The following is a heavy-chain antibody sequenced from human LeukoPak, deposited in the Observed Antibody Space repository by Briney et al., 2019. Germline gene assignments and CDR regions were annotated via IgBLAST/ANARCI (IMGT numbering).Heavy chain of an antibody. CDR1: GGSFSNYY. Sequence: WQTLSLTCAVYGGSFSNYYWSWIRQPPGKGLEWIGEINDSGRINYNPSLMSRVTVSVDTSKNQFSLRLTSVTATDTAVYYCARRWNYRRNYYIDVWGNGATVSVSS. CDR2: INDSGRI. V-gene: IGHV4-34*01. D-gene: IGHD1-7*01. CDR3: ARRWNYRRNYYIDV. J-gene: IGHJ6*03.